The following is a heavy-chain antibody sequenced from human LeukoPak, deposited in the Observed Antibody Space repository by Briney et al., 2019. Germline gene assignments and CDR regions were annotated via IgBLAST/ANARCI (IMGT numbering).Heavy chain of an antibody. CDR2: ISGGGGST. CDR1: GFTFSSYA. Sequence: GGSLRLSCAASGFTFSSYAMSWVRQAPGKGLEWVSAISGGGGSTYYADSVKGRFTISRDNSKNTLYLQMNSLRAEDTAVYYCAKVDHDYGDYLGYWGQGTLVTVSS. CDR3: AKVDHDYGDYLGY. D-gene: IGHD4-17*01. V-gene: IGHV3-23*01. J-gene: IGHJ4*02.